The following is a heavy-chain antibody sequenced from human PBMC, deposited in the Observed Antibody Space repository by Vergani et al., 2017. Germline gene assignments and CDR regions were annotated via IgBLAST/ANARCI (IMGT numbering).Heavy chain of an antibody. CDR1: GGTFSSYA. Sequence: QVQLVQSGAEVKKPGSSVKVSCKASGGTFSSYAISWVRQAPGQGLEWMGRIIPIFGTVNYAQNFQGRVTITADESTSTAYMELSSLRSEDTAVYYCASRDITIFGVVIIRGYYYYGMDVWGQGTTVTVSS. CDR3: ASRDITIFGVVIIRGYYYYGMDV. CDR2: IIPIFGTV. D-gene: IGHD3-3*01. J-gene: IGHJ6*02. V-gene: IGHV1-69*13.